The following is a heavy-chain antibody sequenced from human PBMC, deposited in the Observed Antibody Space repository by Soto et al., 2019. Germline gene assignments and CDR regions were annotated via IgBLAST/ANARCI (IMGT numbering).Heavy chain of an antibody. CDR1: GGSFSGYY. Sequence: SETLSLTCAVYGGSFSGYYWSWIRQPPGKGLEWIGEINHSGSTNYNPSLKSRVTISVDTSKNQFSLKLSSVTAADTAVYYCASSIAARLEGYYYYYMDFWGKGTTVTVSS. V-gene: IGHV4-34*01. CDR3: ASSIAARLEGYYYYYMDF. CDR2: INHSGST. J-gene: IGHJ6*03. D-gene: IGHD6-6*01.